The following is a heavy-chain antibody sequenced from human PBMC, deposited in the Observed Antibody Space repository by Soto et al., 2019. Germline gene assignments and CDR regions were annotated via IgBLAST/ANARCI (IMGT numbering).Heavy chain of an antibody. J-gene: IGHJ5*02. Sequence: QLQLQESGSGLVKPSQTLSLTCAVSGGSISSGGYSWSWIRQPPGKGLEWIGYIYHSGSTDYNPSLESRVSLPVDRSETQSPRQPRPVPAAATAVYYCAAGGGLPRYAWGPGTLVTASS. CDR2: IYHSGST. D-gene: IGHD5-12*01. CDR1: GGSISSGGYS. CDR3: AAGGGLPRYA. V-gene: IGHV4-30-2*01.